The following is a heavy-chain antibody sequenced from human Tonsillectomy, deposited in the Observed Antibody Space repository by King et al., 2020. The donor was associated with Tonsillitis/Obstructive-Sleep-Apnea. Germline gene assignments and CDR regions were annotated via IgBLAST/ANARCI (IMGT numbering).Heavy chain of an antibody. CDR2: LYDSGST. CDR3: ARNMAY. V-gene: IGHV4-59*01. CDR1: GSSISSYF. Sequence: QLQESGPGLVKPSETLSLTCTVSGSSISSYFWSWIRQTPGKGLEWIGYLYDSGSTNYNPSLQSRVTISVDTSKNPFSLKLSSLTAADTAVYYCARNMAYWGQGTLVTVSS. J-gene: IGHJ4*02. D-gene: IGHD2/OR15-2a*01.